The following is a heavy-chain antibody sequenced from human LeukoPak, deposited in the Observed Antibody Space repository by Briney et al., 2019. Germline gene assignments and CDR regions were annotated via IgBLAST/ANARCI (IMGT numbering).Heavy chain of an antibody. CDR3: ATSGDRLSPYSSSWYYFDY. V-gene: IGHV1-24*01. CDR1: GYTLTELS. CDR2: FDPEDGET. Sequence: ASVKVSYKVSGYTLTELSMHWVRQAPGKGLEWMGGFDPEDGETIYAQKFQGRVTMTEDTSTDTAYMELSSLRSEDTAVYYCATSGDRLSPYSSSWYYFDYWGQGTLVTVSP. D-gene: IGHD6-13*01. J-gene: IGHJ4*02.